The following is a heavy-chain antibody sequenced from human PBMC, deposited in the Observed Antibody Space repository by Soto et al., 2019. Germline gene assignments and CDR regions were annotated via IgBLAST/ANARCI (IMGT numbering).Heavy chain of an antibody. CDR1: GFSLSTSGMC. CDR3: SRLVWFGELLEPSHWFDP. D-gene: IGHD3-10*01. J-gene: IGHJ5*02. Sequence: VNPTQTLTLTCTFSGFSLSTSGMCVSWIRQPPGKALEWLALIDWNDDKYYSTSLKTRLTISKDTSKNQVVLTMTKMDTVDTATFYCSRLVWFGELLEPSHWFDPWGQGTPVTVSS. CDR2: IDWNDDK. V-gene: IGHV2-70*01.